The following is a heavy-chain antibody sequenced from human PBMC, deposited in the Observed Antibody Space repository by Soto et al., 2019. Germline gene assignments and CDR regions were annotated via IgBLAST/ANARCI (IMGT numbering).Heavy chain of an antibody. CDR3: ARNALKVNYYYYMDV. D-gene: IGHD2-21*01. CDR1: GGSISSYY. V-gene: IGHV4-59*08. CDR2: IYYSGST. J-gene: IGHJ6*03. Sequence: SETLSLTCTVSGGSISSYYWSWIRQPPGKGLEWIGYIYYSGSTNYNPSLKSRVTISVDTSKNQFSLKLSSVTAADTAVYYCARNALKVNYYYYMDVWGKGTTVTVSS.